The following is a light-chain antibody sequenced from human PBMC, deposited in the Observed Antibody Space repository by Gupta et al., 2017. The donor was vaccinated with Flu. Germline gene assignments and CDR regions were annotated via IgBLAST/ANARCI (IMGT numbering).Light chain of an antibody. V-gene: IGKV1-5*03. CDR1: QSISSW. J-gene: IGKJ1*01. Sequence: DIKMTQSPSTLSASVGDRVTITCRASQSISSWLAWYQQKPGKAPKLLIYKASSLESGVPSRFSGCGSGTDFTLTIIGLEPDDFSTYYCQQYNSYSLVTFGQGTKVEIK. CDR2: KAS. CDR3: QQYNSYSLVT.